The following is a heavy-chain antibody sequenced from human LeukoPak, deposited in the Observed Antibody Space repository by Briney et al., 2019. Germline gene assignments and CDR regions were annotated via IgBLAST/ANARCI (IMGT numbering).Heavy chain of an antibody. V-gene: IGHV6-1*01. D-gene: IGHD2-2*02. CDR3: ERTIAGYNDY. Sequence: SQTLSLTCAISGDSVSSNSAAWNWIRQSPSRGLEWLGRTYYRSKWYTYYAVSVKGRITISPDPSKNHFSLHLNSVTPEDTAVYFCERTIAGYNDYWGQGTLVTVSS. CDR2: TYYRSKWYT. CDR1: GDSVSSNSAA. J-gene: IGHJ4*02.